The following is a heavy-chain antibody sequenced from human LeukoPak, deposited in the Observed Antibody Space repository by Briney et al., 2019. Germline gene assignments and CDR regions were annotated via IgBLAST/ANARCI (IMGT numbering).Heavy chain of an antibody. J-gene: IGHJ6*03. D-gene: IGHD3-10*01. CDR3: ARERYYGSGSYGNFYYMDV. CDR2: IYHSGST. V-gene: IGHV4-30-2*01. CDR1: GGSISSGGYY. Sequence: SQTLSLTCTVSGGSISSGGYYWSWIRQPPGKGLEWIGYIYHSGSTYYNPSLKSRVTISVDRSKNQFSLKLSSVTAADTAVYYCARERYYGSGSYGNFYYMDVWGKGTTVTVSS.